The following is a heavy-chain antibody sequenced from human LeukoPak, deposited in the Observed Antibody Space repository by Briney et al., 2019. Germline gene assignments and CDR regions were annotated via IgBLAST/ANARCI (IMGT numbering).Heavy chain of an antibody. CDR3: VKGCSYTGCYTSDY. Sequence: GGFLRLSCAASGFTFNNYAMTWVRQAPGKGLEWVSTISGSGDSTHYADSVKGRFTISRDNSKNTLYMQMNSLRVEDTAVYYCVKGCSYTGCYTSDYWGQGTLVTVSS. J-gene: IGHJ4*02. D-gene: IGHD2-15*01. V-gene: IGHV3-23*01. CDR2: ISGSGDST. CDR1: GFTFNNYA.